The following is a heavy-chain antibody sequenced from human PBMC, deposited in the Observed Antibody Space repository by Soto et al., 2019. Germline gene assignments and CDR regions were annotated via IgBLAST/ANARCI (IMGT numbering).Heavy chain of an antibody. CDR2: ISYDGSNK. D-gene: IGHD2-8*01. J-gene: IGHJ6*02. CDR3: AGPRLMLTADV. V-gene: IGHV3-30-3*01. Sequence: QVQLVESGGGVVQPGRSLRLSCAASGFTFSSYAMHWVRQAPGKGLEWVAVISYDGSNKYYADSVKGRFTISRDNSKNTLYLQMNSLRAEDTAVYYCAGPRLMLTADVWGQGTTVTVSS. CDR1: GFTFSSYA.